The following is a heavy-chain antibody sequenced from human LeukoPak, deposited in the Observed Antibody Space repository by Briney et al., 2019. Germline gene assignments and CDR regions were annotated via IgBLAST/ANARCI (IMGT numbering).Heavy chain of an antibody. Sequence: GGSLRLPCAASGFTFSDYYMSWIRQAPGKGLEWVSYISSSGSTIYYADSVKGRFTISRDNAKNSLYLQMNSLRAEDTAVYYCARVFPGGSYYFDYWGQGTLVTVSS. CDR2: ISSSGSTI. V-gene: IGHV3-11*01. CDR1: GFTFSDYY. D-gene: IGHD1-26*01. J-gene: IGHJ4*02. CDR3: ARVFPGGSYYFDY.